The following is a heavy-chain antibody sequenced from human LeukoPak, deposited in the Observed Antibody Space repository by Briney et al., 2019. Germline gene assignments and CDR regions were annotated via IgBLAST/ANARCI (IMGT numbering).Heavy chain of an antibody. D-gene: IGHD4-17*01. V-gene: IGHV4-38-2*01. CDR2: IYHSGST. CDR3: ARADYGDFDY. CDR1: GYSISSGYY. Sequence: KPSETLSLTCAVSGYSISSGYYWGWIRQPPGKGLEWIGSIYHSGSTYYNPSLKSRVTISVDTSKNQFSLKLSSVTAADTAVYYCARADYGDFDYWGQGTLVTVSS. J-gene: IGHJ4*02.